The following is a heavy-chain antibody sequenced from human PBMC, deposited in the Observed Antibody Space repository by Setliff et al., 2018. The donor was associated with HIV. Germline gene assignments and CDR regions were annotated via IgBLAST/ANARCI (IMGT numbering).Heavy chain of an antibody. CDR2: IYNTGST. CDR1: GGSFNDYY. CDR3: ARGRGSSSSWPIDY. J-gene: IGHJ4*02. V-gene: IGHV4-31*11. Sequence: TLSLTCAVYGGSFNDYYWTWIRQHPGKGLEWIGYIYNTGSTYHSPSLESRVTISIDTSKNQFSLKLSSVTAADTAVYFCARGRGSSSSWPIDYWGQGTLVTVSS. D-gene: IGHD6-13*01.